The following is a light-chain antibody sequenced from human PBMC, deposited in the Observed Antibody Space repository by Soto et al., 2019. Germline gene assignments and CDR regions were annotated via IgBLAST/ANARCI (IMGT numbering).Light chain of an antibody. CDR2: EVN. V-gene: IGLV2-8*01. CDR3: SSHAVTNMK. Sequence: QSALTQPPSASGSPGQSVTISCTGTSRDVGAYNYVSWYQQHPGKAPKLIIYEVNKRPSGVPDRFSGSKSGNTASLTVSGLQGDDEADYYCSSHAVTNMKFGGGTKITVL. CDR1: SRDVGAYNY. J-gene: IGLJ2*01.